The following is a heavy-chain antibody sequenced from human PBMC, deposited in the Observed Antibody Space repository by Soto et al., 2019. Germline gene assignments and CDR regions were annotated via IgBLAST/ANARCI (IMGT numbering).Heavy chain of an antibody. J-gene: IGHJ6*03. Sequence: EVQLLESGGGLVQPGGSLRLSCAASGFTVSSYAMSWVRQAPGKGLEWVSVISGSGSTYSADSAKGRSTISRDSANKTVHLQMIGLRAEDTAVYYCARALLFTCPTGYDIDVWGSWTTVSVSS. D-gene: IGHD3-16*01. CDR3: ARALLFTCPTGYDIDV. CDR1: GFTVSSYA. V-gene: IGHV3-23*01. CDR2: ISGSGST.